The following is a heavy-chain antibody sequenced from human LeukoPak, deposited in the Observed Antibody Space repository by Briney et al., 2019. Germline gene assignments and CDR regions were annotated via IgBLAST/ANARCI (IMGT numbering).Heavy chain of an antibody. CDR2: IRSKTDGGTT. D-gene: IGHD6-19*01. CDR3: ATGTEQQWLSLDY. Sequence: PGGSLRLSCVASGFNFNNAWMSWVRQAPGKGLEWVGRIRSKTDGGTTDYAAPVKGRFTISRDDSKNTLYLQMNSLKTEDTAVYFCATGTEQQWLSLDYWGQGTLVTVSS. CDR1: GFNFNNAW. J-gene: IGHJ4*02. V-gene: IGHV3-15*01.